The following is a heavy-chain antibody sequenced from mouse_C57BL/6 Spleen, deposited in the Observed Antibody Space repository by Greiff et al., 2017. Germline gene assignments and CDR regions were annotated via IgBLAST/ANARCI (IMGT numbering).Heavy chain of an antibody. D-gene: IGHD1-1*02. J-gene: IGHJ4*01. CDR3: ATPLLSGYAMDY. CDR1: GFTFTDYY. V-gene: IGHV7-3*01. CDR2: IRNKANGYTT. Sequence: DVMLVESGGGLVQPGGSLSLSCAASGFTFTDYYMSWVRQPPGKALEWLGFIRNKANGYTTEYSASVKGRFTISRDNSQSILYLQMNALRAEDSAAYYCATPLLSGYAMDYWGQGTSVTVSS.